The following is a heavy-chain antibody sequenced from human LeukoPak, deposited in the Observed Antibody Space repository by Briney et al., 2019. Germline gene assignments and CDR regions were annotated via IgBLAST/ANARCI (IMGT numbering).Heavy chain of an antibody. CDR1: GGSISSSSYY. V-gene: IGHV4-39*07. J-gene: IGHJ4*02. CDR2: IYYSGST. Sequence: TPSETLSLTCTVSGGSISSSSYYWGWIRQPPGKGLEWIGSIYYSGSTYYNPSLKSRVTISVDTSKNQFSLKLSSVTAADTAVYYCARAQWFGELPYSYFDYWGQGTLVTVSS. CDR3: ARAQWFGELPYSYFDY. D-gene: IGHD3-10*01.